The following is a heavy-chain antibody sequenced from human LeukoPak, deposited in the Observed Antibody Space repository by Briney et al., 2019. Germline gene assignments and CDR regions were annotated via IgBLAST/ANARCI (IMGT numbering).Heavy chain of an antibody. V-gene: IGHV1-69*13. D-gene: IGHD1-26*01. CDR1: GGTFSSYA. CDR2: IIPIFGTA. CDR3: ARGKVGATPHDAFDI. Sequence: SVKVSCKASGGTFSSYAISWVRQAPGQGLEWMGGIIPIFGTANYAQKFQGRVTITADESTSTAYMELSSLRSEDTAVYYCARGKVGATPHDAFDIWGQGTMVTVSS. J-gene: IGHJ3*02.